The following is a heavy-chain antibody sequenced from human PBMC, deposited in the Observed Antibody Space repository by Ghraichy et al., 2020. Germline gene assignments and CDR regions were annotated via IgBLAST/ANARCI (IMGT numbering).Heavy chain of an antibody. V-gene: IGHV4-39*01. CDR3: AIVGATDYYFDY. CDR1: GGSISSSSYY. D-gene: IGHD1-26*01. Sequence: SETLSLTCTVSGGSISSSSYYWGWIRQPPGKGLEWIGSIYYSGSTYYNPSLKSRVTISVDTSKNQFSLKLSSVTAADTAVYYCAIVGATDYYFDYWGQGTLVTVSS. J-gene: IGHJ4*02. CDR2: IYYSGST.